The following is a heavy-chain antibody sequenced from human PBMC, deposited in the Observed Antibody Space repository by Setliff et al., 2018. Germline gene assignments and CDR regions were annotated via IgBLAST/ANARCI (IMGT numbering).Heavy chain of an antibody. V-gene: IGHV4-30-2*01. CDR3: ARGGGYGSGGSFHNAPFDY. CDR2: IYHAGST. Sequence: SETLSLTCAVSGGSISSGDASWSWVRQPPGKGLEWIGYIYHAGSTYYNPSLESRVTISIDKHNNQFSLELRSLTAADTAIYYCARGGGYGSGGSFHNAPFDYWGQGMLVTVSS. J-gene: IGHJ4*02. CDR1: GGSISSGDAS. D-gene: IGHD3-10*01.